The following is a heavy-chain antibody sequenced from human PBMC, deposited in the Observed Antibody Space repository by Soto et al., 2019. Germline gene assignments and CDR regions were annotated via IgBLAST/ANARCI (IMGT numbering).Heavy chain of an antibody. V-gene: IGHV3-23*01. J-gene: IGHJ3*02. CDR2: ITGSGHNT. CDR3: ALLPSCSFHI. CDR1: GFTFSSYA. Sequence: PGGALRLSCAASGFTFSSYAMSWVRQAPGKGLEWVSAITGSGHNTYYPDSVKGRFTISRDNSKNTLYLQMNSLRAEDTAVYYCALLPSCSFHIRCQAPILTVS. D-gene: IGHD2-15*01.